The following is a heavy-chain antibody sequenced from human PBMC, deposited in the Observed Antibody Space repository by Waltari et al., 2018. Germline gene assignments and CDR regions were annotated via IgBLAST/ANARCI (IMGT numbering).Heavy chain of an antibody. D-gene: IGHD2-21*02. V-gene: IGHV3-53*01. J-gene: IGHJ4*02. CDR1: GFTVTNYY. CDR3: ARGNTASLDY. CDR2: IYSAVTT. Sequence: HLVESGGGLIQPGGSLRLSCAASGFTVTNYYMRWVRQAPGRGLECVSVIYSAVTTYYADSVKGRFTISRDTFRNTLYLQMDNLRPDDTAVYYCARGNTASLDYWGQGTLVTVSS.